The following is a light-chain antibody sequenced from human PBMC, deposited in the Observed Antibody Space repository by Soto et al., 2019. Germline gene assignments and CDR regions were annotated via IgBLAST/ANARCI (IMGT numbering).Light chain of an antibody. CDR2: GNS. J-gene: IGLJ2*01. CDR3: QSYDSILIGSVV. Sequence: QSVLTQPPSVSGAPGQRVTISCTGSSSNIGAGYDVHWYQQLPGTAPKLLIYGNSNRPSGVPDRFSGSKSGTSASLAITGLQAEDEADYYCQSYDSILIGSVVFGGGTKLTVL. CDR1: SSNIGAGYD. V-gene: IGLV1-40*01.